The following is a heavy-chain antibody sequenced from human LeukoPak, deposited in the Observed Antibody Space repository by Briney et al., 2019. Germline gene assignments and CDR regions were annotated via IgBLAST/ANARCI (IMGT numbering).Heavy chain of an antibody. V-gene: IGHV3-21*01. CDR1: GFTFSGYS. J-gene: IGHJ4*02. Sequence: GGSLRLSCTASGFTFSGYSMNWVRQAPGKGLEWVSSISGSSSHIYYADSVKGRFTISRDNAKNSLYLQMNSLRAEDTAVYYCARESDSSSYWSLDYWGQGTLVTVSS. D-gene: IGHD3-22*01. CDR2: ISGSSSHI. CDR3: ARESDSSSYWSLDY.